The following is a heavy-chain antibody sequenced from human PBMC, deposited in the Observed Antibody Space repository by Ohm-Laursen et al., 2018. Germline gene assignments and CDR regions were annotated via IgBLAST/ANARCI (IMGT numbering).Heavy chain of an antibody. J-gene: IGHJ4*02. Sequence: SLRLSCTASGFTFDDYAMHWVRQAPGKGLEWVSAISGSGSGTYYADSVKGRFTISRDNSKNTLHLQMNSLRAEDTAMYYCAKDENMAIIRGLFDFWGQGALVTVSS. CDR2: ISGSGSGT. V-gene: IGHV3-23*01. CDR1: GFTFDDYA. CDR3: AKDENMAIIRGLFDF. D-gene: IGHD5-24*01.